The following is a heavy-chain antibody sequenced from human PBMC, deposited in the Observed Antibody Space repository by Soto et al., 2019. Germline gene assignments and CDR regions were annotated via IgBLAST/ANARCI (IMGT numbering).Heavy chain of an antibody. D-gene: IGHD2-15*01. Sequence: SETLSLTCTVSGGSISSYYWSWIRQPPGKGLEWIGYIYYSGSTNYNPSLKSRVTISVDTSKNQFSLKLSSVTAADTAVYYCARLGTPRYCSGGSCGDYYYYYMDVWGKGTTVTVSS. CDR2: IYYSGST. CDR1: GGSISSYY. CDR3: ARLGTPRYCSGGSCGDYYYYYMDV. J-gene: IGHJ6*03. V-gene: IGHV4-59*08.